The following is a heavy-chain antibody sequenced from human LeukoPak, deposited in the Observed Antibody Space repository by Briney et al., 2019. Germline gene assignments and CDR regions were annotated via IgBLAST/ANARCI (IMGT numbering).Heavy chain of an antibody. Sequence: GGSLRLSCAASGFSFSSYGMHWVRQAPGKGLEWVAVISSDGSNKYYADSVKGRFTISRDNSKNTLYLQLNSLRAEDTAVYYCAKDKSSGWTVWFDPWGKGTTVTVSS. CDR2: ISSDGSNK. D-gene: IGHD6-19*01. V-gene: IGHV3-30*18. CDR1: GFSFSSYG. CDR3: AKDKSSGWTVWFDP. J-gene: IGHJ6*04.